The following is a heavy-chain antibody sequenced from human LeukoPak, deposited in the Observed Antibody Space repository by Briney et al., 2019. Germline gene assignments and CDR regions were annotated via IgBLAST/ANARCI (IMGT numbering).Heavy chain of an antibody. Sequence: GGSLRLSCAASGFIFSSYWMHWVRHAPGKGLAWVSRINTDGSSTSYADSVKGRFTISRDNAKNSLYLQMNSLRAEDTAVYYCARGGVPAAISKKNNWFDPWGQGTLVTVSS. J-gene: IGHJ5*02. CDR2: INTDGSST. CDR3: ARGGVPAAISKKNNWFDP. D-gene: IGHD2-2*01. CDR1: GFIFSSYW. V-gene: IGHV3-74*01.